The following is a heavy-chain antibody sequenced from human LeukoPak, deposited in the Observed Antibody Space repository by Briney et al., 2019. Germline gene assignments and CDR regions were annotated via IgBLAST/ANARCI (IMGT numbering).Heavy chain of an antibody. CDR3: AREVNYGDYGDNAFDI. CDR2: ISSSSSYI. D-gene: IGHD4-17*01. CDR1: GFTFSSYS. J-gene: IGHJ3*02. V-gene: IGHV3-21*04. Sequence: PGGSLRLSCAASGFTFSSYSMNWVRQAPGKGLEWVSSISSSSSYIYYADSVKGRFTISRDNAKNSLYLQMNSLRAEDTAVYYCAREVNYGDYGDNAFDIWGQGTMVTVSS.